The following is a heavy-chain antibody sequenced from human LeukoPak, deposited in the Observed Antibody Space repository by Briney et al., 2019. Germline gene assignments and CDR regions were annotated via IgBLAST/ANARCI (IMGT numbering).Heavy chain of an antibody. Sequence: PGGSLRLSCAASGFIFSNYGMHWVRQTPGKGLEWVAVMSYGGSNKYYADSVKGRFTISRDNSKNTLYLQMNSLRGEDTAVYYCAKSWFGDLDYFDYGGQGTQVTVSS. J-gene: IGHJ4*02. V-gene: IGHV3-30*18. CDR3: AKSWFGDLDYFDY. CDR1: GFIFSNYG. CDR2: MSYGGSNK. D-gene: IGHD3-10*01.